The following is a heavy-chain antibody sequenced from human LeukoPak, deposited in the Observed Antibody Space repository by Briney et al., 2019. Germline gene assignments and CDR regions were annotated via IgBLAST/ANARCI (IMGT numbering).Heavy chain of an antibody. V-gene: IGHV1-24*01. Sequence: ASVKVSCKVSGYTLTELSMHWVRQAPGKGLEWMGGFDPEDGETIYAQKFQGRVTMTEDTSTDTAYMELSSLRSEDTAVYYCATDDSNIAAAGTCDYFDYWGQGTLVTVSS. CDR2: FDPEDGET. D-gene: IGHD6-13*01. CDR3: ATDDSNIAAAGTCDYFDY. CDR1: GYTLTELS. J-gene: IGHJ4*02.